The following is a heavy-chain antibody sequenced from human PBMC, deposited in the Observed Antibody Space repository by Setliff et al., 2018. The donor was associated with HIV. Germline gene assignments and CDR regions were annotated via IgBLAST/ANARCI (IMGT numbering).Heavy chain of an antibody. D-gene: IGHD1-26*01. V-gene: IGHV4-34*01. Sequence: SETLSLTCAVYGGSFSGYYWSWIRQPPGKGLEWIGEINHSGSTNYNPSLKSRVTISVDTSKNQFSLKLSSVTAADTAVYYCKADYRAFGIWGQGTMVTVSS. J-gene: IGHJ3*02. CDR2: INHSGST. CDR3: KADYRAFGI. CDR1: GGSFSGYY.